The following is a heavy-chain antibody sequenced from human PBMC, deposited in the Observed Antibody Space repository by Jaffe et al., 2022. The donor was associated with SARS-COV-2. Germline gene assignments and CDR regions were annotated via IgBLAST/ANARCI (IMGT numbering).Heavy chain of an antibody. CDR2: ISTYNGNT. V-gene: IGHV1-18*01. J-gene: IGHJ4*02. CDR1: GYTFTSYG. CDR3: ARGAFGDGYNWAPDY. Sequence: QVQLVQSGAEVKKPGASVKVSCKASGYTFTSYGISWVRQAPGQGLEWMGWISTYNGNTNYAQKLQGRVTMTTDTSTTTAYMELRSLRSDDTATYYCARGAFGDGYNWAPDYWGQGTLVTVSS. D-gene: IGHD1-1*01.